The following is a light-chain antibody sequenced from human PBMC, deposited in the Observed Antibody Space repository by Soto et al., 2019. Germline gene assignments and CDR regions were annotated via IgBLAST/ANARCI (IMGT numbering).Light chain of an antibody. CDR3: SSYTSSRSLV. V-gene: IGLV2-14*01. CDR2: EVT. Sequence: QSVLTQPASVSGSPGQSITISCTGTSSDIALYNYVSWYQQHPGKAPKLVIYEVTHRPSGVSNRFSGSKSGNTASLTISWLQTDDEADYYCSSYTSSRSLVFGTGTKVTVL. J-gene: IGLJ1*01. CDR1: SSDIALYNY.